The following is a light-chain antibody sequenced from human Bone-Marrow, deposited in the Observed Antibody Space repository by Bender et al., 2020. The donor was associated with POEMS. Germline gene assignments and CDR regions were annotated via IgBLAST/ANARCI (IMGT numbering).Light chain of an antibody. CDR2: EVT. CDR1: VNDVGAYSY. CDR3: SSYTGSSTVV. Sequence: QSALTQPASVSGSPGQSITVSCTGTVNDVGAYSYVSWYQQHPGKAPKLMIYEVTSRPSGVSDRFSGSKSGNTASLTISGLHAEDEANYFCSSYTGSSTVVFGGGTKLTVL. V-gene: IGLV2-14*01. J-gene: IGLJ2*01.